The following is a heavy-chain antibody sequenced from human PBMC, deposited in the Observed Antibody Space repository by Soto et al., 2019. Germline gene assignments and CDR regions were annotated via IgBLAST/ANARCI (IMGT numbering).Heavy chain of an antibody. CDR3: AKDLHDCASFFFYGMDV. CDR2: IIYDGSKK. D-gene: IGHD2-21*02. J-gene: IGHJ6*02. CDR1: GFRFSSSG. Sequence: QVQLVESGGGVVQPGKSLRLSCAASGFRFSSSGMHWVRQAPGKGLEWVAVIIYDGSKKEYADSVKGRFTVSRDNSKDTVYLQMNNLRPEDTGVYYCAKDLHDCASFFFYGMDVWGQGASGTVSS. V-gene: IGHV3-30*18.